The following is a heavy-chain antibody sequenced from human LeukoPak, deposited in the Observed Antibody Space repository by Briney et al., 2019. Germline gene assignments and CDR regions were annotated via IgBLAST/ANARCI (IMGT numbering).Heavy chain of an antibody. CDR1: SGSISSSSYY. D-gene: IGHD2-8*01. V-gene: IGHV4-39*07. J-gene: IGHJ4*02. Sequence: NPSETLSLTCTVSSGSISSSSYYWGWIRQPPGKGLEWIASIYHSGSTWYDPSLKTRVTISVDTSRNQFSLKLSSVTAADTAVYYCARAHACSNGVCSYFDSWGQGTLVTVSS. CDR3: ARAHACSNGVCSYFDS. CDR2: IYHSGST.